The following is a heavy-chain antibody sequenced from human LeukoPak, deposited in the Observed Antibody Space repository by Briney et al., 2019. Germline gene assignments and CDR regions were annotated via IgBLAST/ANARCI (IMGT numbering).Heavy chain of an antibody. CDR3: ARGNCSGGSCYSDY. CDR2: IYYSGST. J-gene: IGHJ4*02. D-gene: IGHD2-15*01. V-gene: IGHV4-39*07. Sequence: SETLSLTCTVSGGSISSSSYYWGWIRQPPGKGLEWIGSIYYSGSTYYNPSLKSRVTISVDTSKNQFSLKLSSVTAADTAAYYCARGNCSGGSCYSDYWGQGTLVTVSS. CDR1: GGSISSSSYY.